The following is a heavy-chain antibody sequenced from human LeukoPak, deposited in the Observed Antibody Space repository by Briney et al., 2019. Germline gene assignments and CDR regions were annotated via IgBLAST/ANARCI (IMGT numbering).Heavy chain of an antibody. CDR2: IYYSGST. CDR3: ARGPQDYGDPAYYFDY. D-gene: IGHD4-17*01. J-gene: IGHJ4*02. Sequence: SETLSLTCTVSGGSISSSSYYWGWIRQPPGKGLEWIGSIYYSGSTYYNPSLKSRVTISVDTSKNQFSLKLSSVTAADTAVYYCARGPQDYGDPAYYFDYWGQGTLVTVSS. CDR1: GGSISSSSYY. V-gene: IGHV4-39*07.